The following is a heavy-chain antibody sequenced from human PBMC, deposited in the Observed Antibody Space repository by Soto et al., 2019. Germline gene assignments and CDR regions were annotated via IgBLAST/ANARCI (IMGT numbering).Heavy chain of an antibody. D-gene: IGHD5-18*01. CDR2: ISYDGSNK. CDR1: GFTFSSYG. J-gene: IGHJ4*02. V-gene: IGHV3-30*18. Sequence: GALRLSCAASGFTFSSYGMHWVRQAPGKGLEWVAVISYDGSNKYYADSVKGRFTISRDNSKNTLYLQMNSLRAEDTAVYYCAKDRLQQWSWFDYWGQGTLVTVSS. CDR3: AKDRLQQWSWFDY.